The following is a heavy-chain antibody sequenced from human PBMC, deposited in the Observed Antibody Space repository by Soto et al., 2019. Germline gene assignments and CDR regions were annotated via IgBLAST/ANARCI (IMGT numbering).Heavy chain of an antibody. CDR1: GFTFSDSI. V-gene: IGHV3-73*01. J-gene: IGHJ6*03. Sequence: EVQLVESGGGLVQPGGSLKLSFAASGFTFSDSIISWVRQASGKGLEWVGRIRSKATSYATAYAASMKGRFTISRDDSKSTAFLQMNSLKSEDAAVYYCTFNVHRLYYMDVWGKGTTVTVSS. CDR3: TFNVHRLYYMDV. CDR2: IRSKATSYAT. D-gene: IGHD6-6*01.